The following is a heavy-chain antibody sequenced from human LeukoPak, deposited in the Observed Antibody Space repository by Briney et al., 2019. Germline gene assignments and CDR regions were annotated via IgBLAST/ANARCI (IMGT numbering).Heavy chain of an antibody. CDR1: GGSISSGGYY. Sequence: SETLSLTCTVSGGSISSGGYYWSRIRQHPGKGLEWIGYIYYSGSTYYNPSLKSRVTISVDTSKNQFSLKLSSVTAADTAVYYCARVVSGRRDAGYFDYWGQGTLVTVSS. CDR3: ARVVSGRRDAGYFDY. D-gene: IGHD2-15*01. V-gene: IGHV4-31*03. CDR2: IYYSGST. J-gene: IGHJ4*02.